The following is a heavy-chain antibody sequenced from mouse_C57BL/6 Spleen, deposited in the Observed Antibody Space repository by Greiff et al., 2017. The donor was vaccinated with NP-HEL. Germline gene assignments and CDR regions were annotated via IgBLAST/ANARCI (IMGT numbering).Heavy chain of an antibody. CDR2: IDPEDGDT. CDR3: TTLYYGNYLCAMDY. CDR1: GFNIKDYY. Sequence: EVQLQQSGAELVRPGASVKLSCTASGFNIKDYYMHWVKQRPEQGLEWIGRIDPEDGDTEYAPKFQGKATMTADTSSNTAYLQLSSLTSEDTAVYYCTTLYYGNYLCAMDYWGQGTSVTVSS. J-gene: IGHJ4*01. V-gene: IGHV14-1*01. D-gene: IGHD2-1*01.